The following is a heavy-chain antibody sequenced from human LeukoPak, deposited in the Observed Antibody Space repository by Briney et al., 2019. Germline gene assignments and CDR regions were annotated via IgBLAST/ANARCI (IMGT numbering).Heavy chain of an antibody. J-gene: IGHJ4*02. CDR2: IYYSGST. Sequence: SETLSLTCTVSGGSISSYYWSWIRQPPGKGLEWIGYIYYSGSTNYNPSLKSRVTISVDTSKNQFSLKLSSVTAADTAVYYCASLPEYDILTGFQYYFDYWGQGTLVTVSS. CDR3: ASLPEYDILTGFQYYFDY. CDR1: GGSISSYY. V-gene: IGHV4-59*08. D-gene: IGHD3-9*01.